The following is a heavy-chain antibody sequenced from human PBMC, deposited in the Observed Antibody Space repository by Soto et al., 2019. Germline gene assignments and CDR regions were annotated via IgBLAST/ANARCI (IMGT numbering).Heavy chain of an antibody. Sequence: QVQLVQSGAEVKTPGSSVKVSCKASGGTFSSYTISWVRQAPGQGLEWMGRIIPILGIANYAQKFQGRVTITADKSTSTAYMELSSLRSEDTAVYYCARDPRGGSGHSYYYMDVWGKGTTVTVSS. CDR3: ARDPRGGSGHSYYYMDV. J-gene: IGHJ6*03. CDR2: IIPILGIA. CDR1: GGTFSSYT. V-gene: IGHV1-69*08. D-gene: IGHD2-15*01.